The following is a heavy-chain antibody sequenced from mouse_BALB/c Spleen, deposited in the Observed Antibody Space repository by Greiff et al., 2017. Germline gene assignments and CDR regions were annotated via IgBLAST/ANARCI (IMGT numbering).Heavy chain of an antibody. CDR3: ARDVEYYGYGFAY. V-gene: IGHV5-6-5*01. CDR2: ISSGGST. J-gene: IGHJ3*01. CDR1: GFTFSSYA. D-gene: IGHD1-2*01. Sequence: DVKLVESGGGLVKPGGSLKLSCAASGFTFSSYAMSWVRQTPEKRLEWVASISSGGSTYYPDSVKGRFTISRDNARNILYLQMSSLRSEDTAMYYCARDVEYYGYGFAYWGQGTLVTVSA.